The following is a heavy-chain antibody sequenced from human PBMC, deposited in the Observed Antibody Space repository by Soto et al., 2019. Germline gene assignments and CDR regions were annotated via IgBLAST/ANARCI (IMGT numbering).Heavy chain of an antibody. Sequence: SETLSLTCVVYCGTFSGYYWSWIRQPPGKGLEWIGEINHSGSTNFNPSLKSRVTISVDTSKNQFSLKLSSVTAADTAVYYCARAGIAARLVDFWGQGTLVTVSS. CDR1: CGTFSGYY. J-gene: IGHJ4*02. D-gene: IGHD6-6*01. CDR2: INHSGST. V-gene: IGHV4-34*01. CDR3: ARAGIAARLVDF.